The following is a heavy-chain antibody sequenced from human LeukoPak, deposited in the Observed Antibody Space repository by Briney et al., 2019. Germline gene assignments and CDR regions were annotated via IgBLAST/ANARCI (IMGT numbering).Heavy chain of an antibody. CDR2: ISGSGGST. CDR3: AKANDFWSGYHNWFDP. Sequence: PGGSLRLSCAASGFTFSSYAMSWVRQAPGKGLEWVSAISGSGGSTYYADSVKGRFTISRDNSKNTLYLQMNSLRAEDTAVYYCAKANDFWSGYHNWFDPWGQGTLVTVSS. CDR1: GFTFSSYA. D-gene: IGHD3-3*01. J-gene: IGHJ5*02. V-gene: IGHV3-23*01.